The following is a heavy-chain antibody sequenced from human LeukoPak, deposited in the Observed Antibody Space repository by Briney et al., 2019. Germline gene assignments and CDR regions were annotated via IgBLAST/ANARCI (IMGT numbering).Heavy chain of an antibody. CDR3: ARTVRGVHFDS. Sequence: GESLKISCKGSGYSFTSYWISWVRQMPGKGLEWMGRMDPSDSYTNYSPSFQGHVTISTDKSISTAYLQWSSLKASDTAMYYCARTVRGVHFDSRGQGTLVTVSS. J-gene: IGHJ4*02. V-gene: IGHV5-10-1*01. CDR1: GYSFTSYW. D-gene: IGHD3-10*02. CDR2: MDPSDSYT.